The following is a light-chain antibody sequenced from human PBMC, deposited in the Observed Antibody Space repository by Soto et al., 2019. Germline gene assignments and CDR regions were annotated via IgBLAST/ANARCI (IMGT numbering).Light chain of an antibody. CDR2: DVN. CDR1: TSDVGGYNY. Sequence: QCALTQPRSVCGSPGQSVTISCTGTTSDVGGYNYVSWYQHHPGKAPKLMIYDVNKRPSGVPDRFSGSKSGNTASLTISGLQAEDESDYYCCSYAGSYTYVFGTGTKLTVL. CDR3: CSYAGSYTYV. J-gene: IGLJ1*01. V-gene: IGLV2-11*01.